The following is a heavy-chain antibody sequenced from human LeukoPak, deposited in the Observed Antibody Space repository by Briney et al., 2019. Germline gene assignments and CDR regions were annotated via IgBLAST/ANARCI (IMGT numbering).Heavy chain of an antibody. Sequence: ASVKVSCKASGGTFSSYAISWVPQAPGQGLEWMGRIIPIFGTANYAQKFQGRVTLTTDESTSTAYMELSSLRSEDTAVYGWARAIAYYDSSGYLRCGGFDYWGQGTLVTVSS. D-gene: IGHD3-22*01. J-gene: IGHJ4*02. CDR1: GGTFSSYA. CDR2: IIPIFGTA. CDR3: ARAIAYYDSSGYLRCGGFDY. V-gene: IGHV1-69*05.